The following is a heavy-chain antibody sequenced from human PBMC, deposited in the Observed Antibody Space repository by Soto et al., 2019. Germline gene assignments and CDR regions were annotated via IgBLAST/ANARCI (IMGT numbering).Heavy chain of an antibody. V-gene: IGHV3-30-3*01. Sequence: QVQLVESGGGVVQPGRSLRLSCAASGFTFSSYAMHWVRQAPGKGLEWVAVISYDGSNKYYADSVKGRFTISRDNSKNTLYLQMNSLRAEDTAVYYCARDSYEQLDYYYYYGMDVWGQGTTVTVSS. CDR3: ARDSYEQLDYYYYYGMDV. D-gene: IGHD6-13*01. CDR2: ISYDGSNK. CDR1: GFTFSSYA. J-gene: IGHJ6*02.